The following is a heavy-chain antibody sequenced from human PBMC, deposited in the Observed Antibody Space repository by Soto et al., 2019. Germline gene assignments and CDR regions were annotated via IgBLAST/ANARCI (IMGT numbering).Heavy chain of an antibody. CDR1: GGSLNSEHYH. J-gene: IGHJ6*02. D-gene: IGHD2-21*02. CDR3: VREDDGGDRDYYGLDV. V-gene: IGHV4-30-4*01. Sequence: QIQLQESGPGLVRPSQTLSLTCTVPGGSLNSEHYHWTWIRQAPGKGLEWIGYIHYTGSVRYNPSLQSRITMSVDTSKNLFSLNLSSVTAADTAVYFCVREDDGGDRDYYGLDVWGQGTMVTVSS. CDR2: IHYTGSV.